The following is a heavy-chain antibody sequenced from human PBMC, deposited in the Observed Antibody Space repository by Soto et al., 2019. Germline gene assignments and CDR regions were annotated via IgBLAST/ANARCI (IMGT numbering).Heavy chain of an antibody. CDR1: GFTFSSYA. J-gene: IGHJ5*02. Sequence: GGSLRLSCVASGFTFSSYAMTWVRQAPGKGLEWVSAITGSGGSTYYADSVKGRFTISRDNSKNTLFLQMNSLRVEDNGVYFCARVTLPNYDYVWGGPPAWGQGTLVTVSS. CDR3: ARVTLPNYDYVWGGPPA. V-gene: IGHV3-23*01. CDR2: ITGSGGST. D-gene: IGHD3-16*01.